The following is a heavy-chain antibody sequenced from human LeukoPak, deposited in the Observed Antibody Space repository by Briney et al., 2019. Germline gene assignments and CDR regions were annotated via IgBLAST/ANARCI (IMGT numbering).Heavy chain of an antibody. CDR3: ARDYATMVRGVIMAFDY. J-gene: IGHJ4*02. CDR2: IYYSGST. Sequence: SQTLSLTCTVSGGSISSGDYYWSWIRQPPGKGLEWIGYIYYSGSTYYNPSLKSRVTISVDTSKNQFSLKLSSVTAADTAVYYCARDYATMVRGVIMAFDYWGQGTLVTVSS. CDR1: GGSISSGDYY. V-gene: IGHV4-30-4*01. D-gene: IGHD3-10*01.